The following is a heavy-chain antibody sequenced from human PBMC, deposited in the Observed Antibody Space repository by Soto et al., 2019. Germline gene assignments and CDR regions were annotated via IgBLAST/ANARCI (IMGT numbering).Heavy chain of an antibody. CDR3: ARDRVAVAGNWFDP. V-gene: IGHV4-4*02. Sequence: SETLSLTCAVSGDSISSDNWWNWVRQPPGRGLEWIGEIYHSGSTNYNPSLKSRATISVDTSKNQFSLKLSSVTAADTAVYYCARDRVAVAGNWFDPWGQGTLVTVSS. D-gene: IGHD6-19*01. CDR1: GDSISSDNW. CDR2: IYHSGST. J-gene: IGHJ5*02.